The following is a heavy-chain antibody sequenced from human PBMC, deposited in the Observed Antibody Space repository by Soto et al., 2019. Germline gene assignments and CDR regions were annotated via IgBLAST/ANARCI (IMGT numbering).Heavy chain of an antibody. CDR3: ARVVSGATTDNWFDH. J-gene: IGHJ5*02. CDR1: GGSSSSGDYY. Sequence: SETLSLTCTVSGGSSSSGDYYWSWIRQPPGKGLEWIGYIYYSGSTYYNPSLKSRVTISVDTSKNQFSLKLSSVTAADTAVYYRARVVSGATTDNWFDHWAQGTLVTVSS. D-gene: IGHD1-26*01. V-gene: IGHV4-30-4*01. CDR2: IYYSGST.